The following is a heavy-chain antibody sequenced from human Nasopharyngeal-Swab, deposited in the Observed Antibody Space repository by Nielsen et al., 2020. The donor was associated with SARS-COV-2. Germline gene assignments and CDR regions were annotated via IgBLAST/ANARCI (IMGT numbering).Heavy chain of an antibody. Sequence: GQGAGKGLEWVAVISYDGSNKYYADSVKGRFTISRDNSKNTLYLQMNSLRAEDTAVYYCARDSMGGDGYNYYFDYWGQGTLVTVSS. J-gene: IGHJ4*02. V-gene: IGHV3-30-3*01. CDR3: ARDSMGGDGYNYYFDY. D-gene: IGHD5-24*01. CDR2: ISYDGSNK.